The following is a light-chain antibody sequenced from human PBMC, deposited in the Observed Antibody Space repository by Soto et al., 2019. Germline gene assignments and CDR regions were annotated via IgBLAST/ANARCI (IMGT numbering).Light chain of an antibody. CDR3: QQYDSYSRT. J-gene: IGKJ1*01. V-gene: IGKV1-5*03. Sequence: DIQMTQSPSTLSASVGDRVTITCRASQRISSWLAWYQHKPGKGPRLLIYEASTLESGVPSRFSGSGSGTEFTLTISSLQPDDFATYYCQQYDSYSRTFGQGTKVDIK. CDR2: EAS. CDR1: QRISSW.